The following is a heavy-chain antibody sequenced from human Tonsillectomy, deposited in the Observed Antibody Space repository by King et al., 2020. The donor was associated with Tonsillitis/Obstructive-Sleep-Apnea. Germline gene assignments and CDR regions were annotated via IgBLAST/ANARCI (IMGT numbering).Heavy chain of an antibody. CDR2: IYPGDSDT. CDR3: VRQYSSSQQSDY. CDR1: GYSFTNYC. V-gene: IGHV5-51*01. J-gene: IGHJ4*02. D-gene: IGHD6-6*01. Sequence: LVQSGGEVKEPGESLKISCKGSGYSFTNYCIGWVRQMPGKGLEWMGIIYPGDSDTRYSPSFQGQVTISADKSISTAYLQWSSLKASDTAMYYCVRQYSSSQQSDYWGQGTLVTVSS.